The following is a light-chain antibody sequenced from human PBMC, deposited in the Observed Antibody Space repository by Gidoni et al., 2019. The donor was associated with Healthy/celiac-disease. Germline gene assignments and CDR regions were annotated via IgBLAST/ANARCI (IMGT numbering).Light chain of an antibody. Sequence: DIQMTPSPSSLSASVGDRVTITCRASQSISSYLHWYQQKPGKAPKLLIYAASSLQSGVPSRFSGSGSGTDFTLTISSLQPEDFATYYCQQSYSTPLTFGGGTKVEIK. CDR3: QQSYSTPLT. CDR2: AAS. CDR1: QSISSY. J-gene: IGKJ4*01. V-gene: IGKV1-39*01.